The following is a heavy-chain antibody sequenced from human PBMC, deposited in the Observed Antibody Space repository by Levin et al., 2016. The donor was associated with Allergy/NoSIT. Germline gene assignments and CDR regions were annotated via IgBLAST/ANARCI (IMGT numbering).Heavy chain of an antibody. CDR1: GFTFSDYY. CDR2: ISSSGSTI. Sequence: GESLKISCAASGFTFSDYYMSWIRQAPGKGLEWVSYISSSGSTIYYADSVKGRFTISRDNAKNSLYLQMNSLRAEDTAVYYCARAEEEEYQLQFYYYGMDVWGQGTTVTVSS. D-gene: IGHD2-2*01. V-gene: IGHV3-11*01. CDR3: ARAEEEEYQLQFYYYGMDV. J-gene: IGHJ6*02.